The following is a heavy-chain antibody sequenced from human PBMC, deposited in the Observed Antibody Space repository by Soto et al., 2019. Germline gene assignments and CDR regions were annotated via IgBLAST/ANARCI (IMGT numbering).Heavy chain of an antibody. Sequence: SETLSLTCTVSGGSISSYYWSWIRQPPGKGLEWIGYIYYSGSTNYNPSLKSRVTISVDTSKNQFSLKLSSVTAADTAVYYCARSDIVVVPAAMSLGGFDYWGQGTLITVS. CDR2: IYYSGST. D-gene: IGHD2-2*01. V-gene: IGHV4-59*08. CDR1: GGSISSYY. J-gene: IGHJ4*02. CDR3: ARSDIVVVPAAMSLGGFDY.